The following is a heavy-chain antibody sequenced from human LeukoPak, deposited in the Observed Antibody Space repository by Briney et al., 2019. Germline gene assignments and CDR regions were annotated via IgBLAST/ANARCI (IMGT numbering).Heavy chain of an antibody. CDR3: ARGLPEGGCSGGSCYFAHYYYYYMDV. V-gene: IGHV1-8*01. J-gene: IGHJ6*03. CDR2: VNPNSGNT. CDR1: GYTFTSYD. D-gene: IGHD2-15*01. Sequence: ASVKVSCKASGYTFTSYDINWVRQATGQGLEWMGWVNPNSGNTGYAQKFQGRVTMTRNTSISTAYMELSSLRSEDTAVYYCARGLPEGGCSGGSCYFAHYYYYYMDVWGKGTTVTISS.